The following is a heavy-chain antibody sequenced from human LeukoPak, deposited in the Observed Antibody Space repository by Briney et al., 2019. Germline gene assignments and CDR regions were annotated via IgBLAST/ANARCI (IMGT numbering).Heavy chain of an antibody. CDR1: GFTFRSYS. CDR2: ISSSRSTI. CDR3: ARGGYSYGSFAY. Sequence: GGSLRLSCAASGFTFRSYSMNWVRQARGKGLEGVSYISSSRSTIYYADSVKGRFTISSVNAKNSLYLQMNSLRAEDTAVYYCARGGYSYGSFAYWGQGTLVTVSS. D-gene: IGHD5-18*01. J-gene: IGHJ4*02. V-gene: IGHV3-48*01.